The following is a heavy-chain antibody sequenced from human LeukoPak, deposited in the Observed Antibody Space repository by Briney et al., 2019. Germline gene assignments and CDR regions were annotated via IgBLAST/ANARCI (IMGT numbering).Heavy chain of an antibody. D-gene: IGHD5-24*01. V-gene: IGHV1-2*02. CDR2: ITPSGGT. J-gene: IGHJ4*02. CDR1: GYTFTSYA. CDR3: AGDRYGDGFAHFDY. Sequence: GAPVKVSCKASGYTFTSYAMHWVRQAPVQGLEWMGWITPSGGTNYPQKFQGRVAITRDTSITAAYMDLSRLTSDDTAVYYCAGDRYGDGFAHFDYWGQGALVTVSS.